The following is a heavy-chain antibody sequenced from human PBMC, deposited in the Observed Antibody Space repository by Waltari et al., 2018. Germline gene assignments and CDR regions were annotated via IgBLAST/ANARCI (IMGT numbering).Heavy chain of an antibody. J-gene: IGHJ6*02. V-gene: IGHV3-33*01. Sequence: QMQLVESGGGVVQPGRSLRLPCATSGFTLRTYAMHWVRQAPGKGLEWVAVIWYDGTKTYHADSVRGRFSISRDNFQSILYLQMDSLRAEDTAVYYCARVHGRVHYYGMDIWGQGTTVIVSS. D-gene: IGHD3-10*01. CDR3: ARVHGRVHYYGMDI. CDR2: IWYDGTKT. CDR1: GFTLRTYA.